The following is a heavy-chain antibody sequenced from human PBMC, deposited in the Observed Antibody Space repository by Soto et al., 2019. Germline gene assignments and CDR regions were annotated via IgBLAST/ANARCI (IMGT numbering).Heavy chain of an antibody. CDR2: IYYSGST. D-gene: IGHD2-15*01. V-gene: IGHV4-31*03. CDR3: ARALTGYSVSNWFDP. Sequence: QVQLQESGPGLVKPSQTLSLTCTVSGGSISSGVYYWSWIRQHPGKGLEWIGDIYYSGSTYYNPSLKSRVTLSVDTSKNQFSLSLSSVTAADTAVYYCARALTGYSVSNWFDPWGQGTLVTVSS. J-gene: IGHJ5*02. CDR1: GGSISSGVYY.